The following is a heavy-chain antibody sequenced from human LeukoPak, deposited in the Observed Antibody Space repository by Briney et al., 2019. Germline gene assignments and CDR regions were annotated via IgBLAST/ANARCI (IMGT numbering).Heavy chain of an antibody. CDR1: GYTFTRHY. CDR3: ASEMDV. Sequence: ASVKVSCKASGYTFTRHYMNWVRQAPGQGLEWVGIINPRGGSTRYAQKFQGRVTITSDTSTSTVYMDLSSLRFEDTAVYYCASEMDVWGKGTTVTVSS. J-gene: IGHJ6*04. V-gene: IGHV1-46*01. CDR2: INPRGGST.